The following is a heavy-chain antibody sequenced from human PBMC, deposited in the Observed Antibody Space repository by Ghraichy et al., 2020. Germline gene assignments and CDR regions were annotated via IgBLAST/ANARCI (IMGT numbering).Heavy chain of an antibody. CDR2: INREGSES. V-gene: IGHV3-74*01. J-gene: IGHJ5*02. CDR3: ANDGPGREAAGS. D-gene: IGHD6-13*01. Sequence: GGSLRLSCAASGFTFNNYWMHWVRQAPGKGLVWVSRINREGSESNYADSVKGRFTVSRDNAKNTVYLQMDSLRAEDTAVYYCANDGPGREAAGSWGQGTLVTVSS. CDR1: GFTFNNYW.